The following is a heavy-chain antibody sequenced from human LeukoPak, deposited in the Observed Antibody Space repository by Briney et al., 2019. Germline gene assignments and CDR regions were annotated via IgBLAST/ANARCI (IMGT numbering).Heavy chain of an antibody. CDR2: ISDPHSGSQT. V-gene: IGHV3-23*01. D-gene: IGHD6-19*01. Sequence: GGSLRLSCAASGFTFSSYTMNWVRQALGQGLEWVSTISDPHSGSQTHYADSVKGRFTISRDNSKNSLYLQMNSLRSDDTALYYCARESESSGWYDYWGQGALVTVSS. CDR1: GFTFSSYT. CDR3: ARESESSGWYDY. J-gene: IGHJ4*02.